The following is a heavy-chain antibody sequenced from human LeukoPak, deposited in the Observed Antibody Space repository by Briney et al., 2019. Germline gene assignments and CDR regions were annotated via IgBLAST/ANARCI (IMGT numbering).Heavy chain of an antibody. Sequence: GGSLRLSCAASGFTFSSYAMSWVRQAPGKGLEWVSAISGSGGSTYYADSVKGRFTISRDNSKNTLYLQMNSLRAEDTAVYYCAKAKYYDYVWGSYRLPYNWSDPWGQGTLVTVSS. CDR3: AKAKYYDYVWGSYRLPYNWSDP. D-gene: IGHD3-16*02. CDR1: GFTFSSYA. J-gene: IGHJ5*02. V-gene: IGHV3-23*01. CDR2: ISGSGGST.